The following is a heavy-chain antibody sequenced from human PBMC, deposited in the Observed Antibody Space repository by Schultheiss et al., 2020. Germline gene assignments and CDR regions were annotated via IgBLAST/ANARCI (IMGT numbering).Heavy chain of an antibody. J-gene: IGHJ4*02. Sequence: GGSLRLSCAASGFTFGNYAMTWVRQAPGKGLEWVAVISYDGSNKYYADSVKGRFTISRDNSKNTLYLQMNSLRAEDTAVYYCAKDQQQWMAFDYWGQGTLVTVSS. CDR1: GFTFGNYA. V-gene: IGHV3-30-3*01. CDR3: AKDQQQWMAFDY. CDR2: ISYDGSNK. D-gene: IGHD6-19*01.